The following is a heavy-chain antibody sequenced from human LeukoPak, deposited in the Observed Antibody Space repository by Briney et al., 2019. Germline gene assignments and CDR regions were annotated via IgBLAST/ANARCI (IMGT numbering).Heavy chain of an antibody. CDR2: ISSDSVDY. CDR3: AKASGVGSWSPYN. J-gene: IGHJ4*02. CDR1: GSAFTRHT. D-gene: IGHD6-13*01. Sequence: GGSLRLSCTGLLSGSAFTRHTMNWVRQAPGKGLEWVSTISSDSVDYYYADSVKGRFTISRDNPKNTLYVQMNSLRAEDTAVYYCAKASGVGSWSPYNWGQGTLVTVSS. V-gene: IGHV3-23*01.